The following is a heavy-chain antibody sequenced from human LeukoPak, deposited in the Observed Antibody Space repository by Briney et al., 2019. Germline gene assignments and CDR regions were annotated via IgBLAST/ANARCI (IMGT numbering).Heavy chain of an antibody. CDR3: AREVSRWPYYFDY. J-gene: IGHJ4*02. V-gene: IGHV4-30-4*01. Sequence: SETLSLTCTVSGNSVSSSDFYWSWIRQPPGKGLEWIGDIYSSGSTYYNPSLKSRVTISVDTSKNQFSLKLSSVTAADTAVYYCAREVSRWPYYFDYWGQGTLVTVSS. D-gene: IGHD4-23*01. CDR1: GNSVSSSDFY. CDR2: IYSSGST.